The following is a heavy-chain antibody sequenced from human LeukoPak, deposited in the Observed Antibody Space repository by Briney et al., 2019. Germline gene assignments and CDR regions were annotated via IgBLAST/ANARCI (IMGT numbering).Heavy chain of an antibody. D-gene: IGHD2-21*02. Sequence: GGSLRLSCSASGXTFSSHAMSWVRQAPGRGLEWVSSISGVGGNTYYADSVKGRFTISRDNSKNTLYLQMNSLRAEDTAIYYCAKDIVVVVTAPQMDYWGQGTLVTASS. CDR3: AKDIVVVVTAPQMDY. CDR2: ISGVGGNT. J-gene: IGHJ4*02. CDR1: GXTFSSHA. V-gene: IGHV3-23*01.